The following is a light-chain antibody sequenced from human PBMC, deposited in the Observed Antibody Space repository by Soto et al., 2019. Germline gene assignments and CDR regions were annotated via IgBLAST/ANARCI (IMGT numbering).Light chain of an antibody. J-gene: IGLJ1*01. V-gene: IGLV3-21*02. Sequence: SYELTQPPSVSVAPGQTARITCGGNNTGGKSVHWYQQKPGQGPVLVVYDDIDRPSGIPERFSGSHSGNTATLAISRVDAGDEADYYCQVWDSGSDPYVFGTGTKLTVL. CDR1: NTGGKS. CDR2: DDI. CDR3: QVWDSGSDPYV.